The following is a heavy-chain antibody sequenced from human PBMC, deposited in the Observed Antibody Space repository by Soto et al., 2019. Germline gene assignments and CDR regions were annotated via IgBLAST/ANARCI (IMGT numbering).Heavy chain of an antibody. CDR1: GYTFTGYY. J-gene: IGHJ3*02. CDR2: INPNSGGT. Sequence: QVQLVQSGAEVKKPGASVKVSCKASGYTFTGYYMHWVRQAPGQGLEWMGWINPNSGGTNYAQKFQGWVTMTRDTSISTAYMGLSRLRSDDTAVYYCARDSPDYYGSGGDAFDIGGPGTMVTVSS. V-gene: IGHV1-2*04. D-gene: IGHD3-10*01. CDR3: ARDSPDYYGSGGDAFDI.